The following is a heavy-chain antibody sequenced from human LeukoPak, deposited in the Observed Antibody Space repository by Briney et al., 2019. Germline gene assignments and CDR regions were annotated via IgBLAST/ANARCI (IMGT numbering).Heavy chain of an antibody. CDR3: ARDRGRYFDGPQTDY. Sequence: GGSLRLSCAASGFTFSNAWMDWVRQAPGKGLEWVGLIRTKTDGETTDYAAPVKGRFFISRDDSTNTLYLQMNSLQSEDTAVYYCARDRGRYFDGPQTDYWGQGILVTVSS. CDR1: GFTFSNAW. D-gene: IGHD3-9*01. V-gene: IGHV3-15*05. CDR2: IRTKTDGETT. J-gene: IGHJ4*02.